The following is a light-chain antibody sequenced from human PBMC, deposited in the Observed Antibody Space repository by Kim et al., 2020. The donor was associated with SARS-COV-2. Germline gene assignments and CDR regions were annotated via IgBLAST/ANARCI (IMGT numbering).Light chain of an antibody. CDR1: SNDVGRYNY. J-gene: IGLJ1*01. CDR2: DVI. Sequence: GQSISISCTGTSNDVGRYNYVSWYQHHPGKVPNLIIYDVIKRPSGVSGRFSGSKSGNTASLIISGLQADDEAVYYCSSHTTISTYIFGTGTKVTVL. V-gene: IGLV2-14*03. CDR3: SSHTTISTYI.